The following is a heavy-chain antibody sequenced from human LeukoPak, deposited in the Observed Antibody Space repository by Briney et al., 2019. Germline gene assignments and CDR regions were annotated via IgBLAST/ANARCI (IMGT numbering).Heavy chain of an antibody. CDR3: AKDMVPGVG. Sequence: GGSLRLSCAVSGLTFSSSWMDWVRQAPGKGLEWVASINPDGNKKYSADSVKGRFTISRDNAENSLYLQMNGLRAEDTAVYYCAKDMVPGVGWGQGTLVTVSS. CDR1: GLTFSSSW. D-gene: IGHD3-10*01. V-gene: IGHV3-7*03. J-gene: IGHJ4*02. CDR2: INPDGNKK.